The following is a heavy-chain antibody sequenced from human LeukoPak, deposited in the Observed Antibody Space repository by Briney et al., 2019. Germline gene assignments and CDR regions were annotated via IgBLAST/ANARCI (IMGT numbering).Heavy chain of an antibody. CDR1: GYTFTSYD. CDR2: MNPNSGNT. CDR3: ARWAAGVVAGGAFDI. Sequence: ASVKVSCKASGYTFTSYDINWVRRATGQGLEWMGWMNPNSGNTGYAQKLQGRVTMTRNTSISTAYIELSSLRSEDTAVYYCARWAAGVVAGGAFDIWGQGTMVTVSS. V-gene: IGHV1-8*02. J-gene: IGHJ3*02. D-gene: IGHD3-22*01.